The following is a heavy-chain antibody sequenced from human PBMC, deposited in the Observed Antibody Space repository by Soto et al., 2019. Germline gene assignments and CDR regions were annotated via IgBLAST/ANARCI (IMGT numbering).Heavy chain of an antibody. J-gene: IGHJ4*02. D-gene: IGHD6-13*01. CDR3: ARAGSTWRYFFDY. CDR2: VYYSGTT. V-gene: IGHV4-59*01. Sequence: WTWIRQPPGKGLVWVGYVYYSGTTYYNPSLQSRVTISVDTSKNQFSLKVKSVTAADTAIYYCARAGSTWRYFFDYWGQGSLVTVSS.